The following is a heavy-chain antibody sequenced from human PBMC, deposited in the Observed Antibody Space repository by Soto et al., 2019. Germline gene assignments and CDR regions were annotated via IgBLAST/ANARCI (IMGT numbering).Heavy chain of an antibody. J-gene: IGHJ2*01. CDR2: IYYSGST. Sequence: QVQLQESGPGLVKPSETLSLTCTVSGGSISSYYWSWIRQPPGKGLEWIGYIYYSGSTNYNPSLKSRVTISVDTSKNQFSLKLSSVTAADTAVYYCARGNYDILTGYYLHWYFDLWGRGTLVTVSS. D-gene: IGHD3-9*01. V-gene: IGHV4-59*01. CDR1: GGSISSYY. CDR3: ARGNYDILTGYYLHWYFDL.